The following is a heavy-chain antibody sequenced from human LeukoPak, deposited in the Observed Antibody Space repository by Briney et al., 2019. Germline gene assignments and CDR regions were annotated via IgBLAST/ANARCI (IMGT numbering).Heavy chain of an antibody. Sequence: GGSLRLSCAVSGFTVSSCYMSWVRQAPGKGLEWVSVLYSDGSTYYADSVKGRFTISRDNSRNTLFLQMNNLRAEDTAFYYCARAAYDSNGYTANHDYWGQGTLVTVSS. CDR1: GFTVSSCY. D-gene: IGHD3-22*01. V-gene: IGHV3-53*01. CDR3: ARAAYDSNGYTANHDY. J-gene: IGHJ4*02. CDR2: LYSDGST.